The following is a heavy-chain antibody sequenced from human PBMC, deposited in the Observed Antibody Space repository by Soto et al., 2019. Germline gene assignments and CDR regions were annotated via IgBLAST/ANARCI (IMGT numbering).Heavy chain of an antibody. Sequence: QVQLQQWGAGLLKPSGTLSLTYAVYGGSFSGYYWNWIRQPPGKGLEWIGEINHSGSTNYNPSLKSRVTISVDTSKNQFSLKLSSVTAADTAVYYCASKTTTLAFDYWGQGTRVTVSS. CDR2: INHSGST. CDR1: GGSFSGYY. J-gene: IGHJ4*02. CDR3: ASKTTTLAFDY. V-gene: IGHV4-34*01. D-gene: IGHD1-1*01.